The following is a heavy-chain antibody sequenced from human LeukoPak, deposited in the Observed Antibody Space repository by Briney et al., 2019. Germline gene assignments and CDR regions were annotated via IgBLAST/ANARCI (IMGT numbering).Heavy chain of an antibody. CDR3: ARYQISGGAFDI. D-gene: IGHD2-2*01. CDR1: GGSFSGYY. CDR2: INHSGST. V-gene: IGHV4-34*01. Sequence: PSETLSLTCAVYGGSFSGYYWSWIRQPPGKGLEWIGKINHSGSTNYNPSLKSRVTISVDTSKNQFSLKMNSVTAADTAVYYCARYQISGGAFDIWGQGTTVTVSS. J-gene: IGHJ3*02.